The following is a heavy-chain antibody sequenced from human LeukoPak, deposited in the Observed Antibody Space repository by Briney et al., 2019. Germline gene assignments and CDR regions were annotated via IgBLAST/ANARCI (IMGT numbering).Heavy chain of an antibody. V-gene: IGHV1-69*05. CDR1: GGTFSSYA. J-gene: IGHJ4*02. D-gene: IGHD6-19*01. Sequence: PVKVSCKASGGTFSSYAISWVRQAPGQGLEWMGGIIPIFGTANYAQKFQGRVTITTDESTSTAYMELSSLRSEDTAVYYCARDQYSSGWFYFDYWGQGTLVTVSS. CDR2: IIPIFGTA. CDR3: ARDQYSSGWFYFDY.